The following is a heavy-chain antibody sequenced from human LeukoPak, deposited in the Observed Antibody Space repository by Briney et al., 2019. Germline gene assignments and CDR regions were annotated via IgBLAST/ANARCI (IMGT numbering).Heavy chain of an antibody. Sequence: TGGSLRLSCAASGFTVSSNYMSWVRQAPGKGLEWVSVTYSNGRTYYADSVKGRFTISRDISKNTLYLQMNSLRAEDTAVYYCARDRVYYFDYWGQGTLVTVSS. D-gene: IGHD2-8*01. CDR2: TYSNGRT. V-gene: IGHV3-53*01. J-gene: IGHJ4*02. CDR1: GFTVSSNY. CDR3: ARDRVYYFDY.